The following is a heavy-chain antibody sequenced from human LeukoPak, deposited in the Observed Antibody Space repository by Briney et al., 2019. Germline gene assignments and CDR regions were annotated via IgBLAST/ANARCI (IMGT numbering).Heavy chain of an antibody. CDR1: GFTFTSSA. CDR2: IVVGSGNT. D-gene: IGHD5-18*01. CDR3: APTISGTAMVTPPIFDN. Sequence: ASVKVSCKASGFTFTSSAMQWVRQARGQRLEWIGWIVVGSGNTNYAQKFQERVTITRDMSTSTAYMELSGLRSEDTAVYNGAPTISGTAMVTPPIFDNGAKEPRVTVPS. J-gene: IGHJ4*02. V-gene: IGHV1-58*02.